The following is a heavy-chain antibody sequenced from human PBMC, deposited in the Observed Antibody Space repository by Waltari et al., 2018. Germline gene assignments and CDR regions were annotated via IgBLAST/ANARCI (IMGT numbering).Heavy chain of an antibody. CDR3: RLLLVGATEEGYFDS. Sequence: EVQLVESGGDLVQPGGSLRLSCAASGLTFSDNSMQWVRQAPGKGLEWIAYISISGDTTFYADSVRGRFTISRDNAKSSVYLQMSSLRAEDTAVYYCRLLLVGATEEGYFDSWGQGTLVTVSS. J-gene: IGHJ4*02. D-gene: IGHD1-26*01. V-gene: IGHV3-48*04. CDR1: GLTFSDNS. CDR2: ISISGDTT.